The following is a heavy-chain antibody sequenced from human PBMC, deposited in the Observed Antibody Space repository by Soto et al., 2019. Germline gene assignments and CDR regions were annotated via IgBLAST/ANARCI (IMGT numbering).Heavy chain of an antibody. Sequence: QVQLQQWGAGLLKPSETLSLTCAVYGGSFSGYYWSWIRQPPGKGLEWIGEINHSGSTNYNPSLNSRVTISVDTYKNQFSLKLSSVTAADTAVYYCASGVIGSGKNWYDPWGQGTLVTVSS. J-gene: IGHJ5*02. D-gene: IGHD3-10*01. CDR3: ASGVIGSGKNWYDP. CDR2: INHSGST. V-gene: IGHV4-34*01. CDR1: GGSFSGYY.